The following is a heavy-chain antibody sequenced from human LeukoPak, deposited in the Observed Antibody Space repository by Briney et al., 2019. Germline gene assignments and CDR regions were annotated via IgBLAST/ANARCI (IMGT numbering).Heavy chain of an antibody. CDR2: ISGSGTST. CDR1: GFTFSSYA. CDR3: AKLIYDSTAYIDAFDI. D-gene: IGHD3-22*01. V-gene: IGHV3-23*01. Sequence: SGGSLRLSCAASGFTFSSYAMTWVRQAPGKGLEWVTGISGSGTSTYYADSVKGRFTISRDNSKNTLSLQMNSLRAEDTAVYYCAKLIYDSTAYIDAFDIWGQGTMVTVSS. J-gene: IGHJ3*02.